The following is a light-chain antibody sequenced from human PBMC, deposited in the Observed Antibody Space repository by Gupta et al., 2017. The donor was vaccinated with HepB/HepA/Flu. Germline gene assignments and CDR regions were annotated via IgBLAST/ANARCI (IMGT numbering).Light chain of an antibody. Sequence: QSALTQPASLSGSPGQSIPISCTGTSREYGDCNSVTWYHQHPGKAPKLLINEVTNRPSGVSYRFSGSKSGNTATLTIAGLQPEDEADYYCSSFTSTTALVVFGGGTKLTVL. CDR3: SSFTSTTALVV. CDR1: SREYGDCNS. CDR2: EVT. J-gene: IGLJ2*01. V-gene: IGLV2-14*01.